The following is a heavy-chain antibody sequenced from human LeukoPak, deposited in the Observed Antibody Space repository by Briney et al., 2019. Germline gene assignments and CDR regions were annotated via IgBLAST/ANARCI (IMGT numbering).Heavy chain of an antibody. CDR3: ARGGGWDTIFRVVQYMDV. J-gene: IGHJ6*03. Sequence: GSLRLSCAASGFTFSGYWMHWVRQVPEKGLVLVSRIDNGGSGTTYADSVKGRFTVSRDNAKNTLYLQTNSLRAEDTAIYYCARGGGWDTIFRVVQYMDVWGKGTTVTVSS. CDR1: GFTFSGYW. CDR2: IDNGGSGT. D-gene: IGHD3-3*01. V-gene: IGHV3-74*01.